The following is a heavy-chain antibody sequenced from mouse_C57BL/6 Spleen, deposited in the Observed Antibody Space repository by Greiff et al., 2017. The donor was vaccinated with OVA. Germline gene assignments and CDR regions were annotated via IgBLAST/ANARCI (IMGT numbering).Heavy chain of an antibody. CDR2: ISSGSSTI. D-gene: IGHD6-1*01. J-gene: IGHJ4*01. Sequence: EVKVVESGGGLVKPGGSLKLSCAASGFTFSDYGMHWVRQAPEKGLEWVAYISSGSSTIYYADTVKGRFTISRDNAKNTLFLQMTSLRSEDTAMYYCASSLYYAMDYWGQGTSVTVSS. CDR1: GFTFSDYG. V-gene: IGHV5-17*01. CDR3: ASSLYYAMDY.